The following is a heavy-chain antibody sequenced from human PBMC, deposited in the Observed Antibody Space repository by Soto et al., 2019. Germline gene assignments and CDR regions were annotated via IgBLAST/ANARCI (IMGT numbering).Heavy chain of an antibody. CDR3: AKDEYCSGGGCYSFDH. Sequence: GGSLRLSCAASGFTFDDFAMHWVRQPPGKGLEWVSGISRNGGSKGYAGSVKGRFTISRDNAKNSLYLQMNSLRAEDTALYFCAKDEYCSGGGCYSFDHWGQGTLVTVSS. V-gene: IGHV3-9*01. D-gene: IGHD2-15*01. CDR2: ISRNGGSK. CDR1: GFTFDDFA. J-gene: IGHJ4*02.